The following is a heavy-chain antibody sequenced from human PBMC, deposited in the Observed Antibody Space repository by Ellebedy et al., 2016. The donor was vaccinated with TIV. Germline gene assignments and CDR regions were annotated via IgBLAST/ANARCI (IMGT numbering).Heavy chain of an antibody. D-gene: IGHD1-26*01. CDR2: IYFSWIT. J-gene: IGHJ4*02. Sequence: MPSETLSLTCTVSDGSISNFHWSWIRQPPGKGLEWFGYIYFSWITNYNPSLKSRVTMSVDTSKNQFSLKLSSVTTADTAVYYCARWVGHFDFWGQGAQVTVSS. CDR3: ARWVGHFDF. V-gene: IGHV4-59*01. CDR1: DGSISNFH.